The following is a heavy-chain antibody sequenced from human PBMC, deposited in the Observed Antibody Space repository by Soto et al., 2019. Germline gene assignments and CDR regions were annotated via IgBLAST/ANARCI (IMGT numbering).Heavy chain of an antibody. J-gene: IGHJ5*02. CDR1: GGSISSGGYY. D-gene: IGHD4-17*01. CDR2: IYYSGST. CDR3: ARSNDYGEKWFDP. Sequence: PSETLSLTCTVSGGSISSGGYYWSWIRQHPGKGLEWIGYIYYSGSTNYNPFLKSRVTISVDTSKNQFSLKLSSVTAADTAVYYCARSNDYGEKWFDPWGQGTLVTVSS. V-gene: IGHV4-61*08.